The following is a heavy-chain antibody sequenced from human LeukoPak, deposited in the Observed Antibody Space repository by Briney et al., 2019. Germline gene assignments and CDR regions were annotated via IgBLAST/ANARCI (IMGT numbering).Heavy chain of an antibody. D-gene: IGHD4-23*01. Sequence: GGSLRLSCVASGFTFSSYAMSWVRQAPGKGLEWVSTISGGSGSTFFADSVKGRFTISRDNSKGTLYLQMNSLRAEDTAVYSCAKLGGNSNFYYYYMDVWGKGTTVTVSS. CDR1: GFTFSSYA. V-gene: IGHV3-23*01. CDR3: AKLGGNSNFYYYYMDV. CDR2: ISGGSGST. J-gene: IGHJ6*03.